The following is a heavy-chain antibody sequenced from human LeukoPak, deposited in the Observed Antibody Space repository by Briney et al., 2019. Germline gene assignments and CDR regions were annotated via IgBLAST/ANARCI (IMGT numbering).Heavy chain of an antibody. CDR2: TYYRSKWYY. Sequence: SQTLSLTCAISGDSVSSISFAWNWIRQSPSRGLEWLGRTYYRSKWYYEYAVSVKGRININPDPSKHQFSLQLNSVPPEETAVYYCALARSEYHYGMDVRGQGTTVTVSS. J-gene: IGHJ6*02. CDR1: GDSVSSISFA. CDR3: ALARSEYHYGMDV. V-gene: IGHV6-1*01.